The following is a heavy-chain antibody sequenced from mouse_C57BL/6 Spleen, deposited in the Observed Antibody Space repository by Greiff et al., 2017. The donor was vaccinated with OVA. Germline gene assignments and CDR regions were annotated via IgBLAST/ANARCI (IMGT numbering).Heavy chain of an antibody. J-gene: IGHJ4*01. CDR3: AREGLRRAMDY. D-gene: IGHD2-4*01. V-gene: IGHV1-26*01. CDR2: INPNNGGT. CDR1: GYTFTDYY. Sequence: VQLQQSGPELVKPGASVKISCKASGYTFTDYYMNWVKQSHGQSLEWIGDINPNNGGTSYNQKFKGKATLTVDKSSSTAYMELRSLTSEDSAVYDCAREGLRRAMDYWGQGTSVTVSA.